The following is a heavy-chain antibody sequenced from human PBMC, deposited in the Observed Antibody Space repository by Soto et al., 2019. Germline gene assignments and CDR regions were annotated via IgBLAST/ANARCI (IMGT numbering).Heavy chain of an antibody. J-gene: IGHJ4*02. CDR2: ISGSGGST. CDR3: AKDPRRMGSGRVV. CDR1: GFTFSSYA. V-gene: IGHV3-23*01. D-gene: IGHD6-19*01. Sequence: PGGSLRLSCAASGFTFSSYAMSWVRQAPGKGLEWVSAISGSGGSTYYADSVKGRFTISRDNSKNTLYLQMNSLRAEDTAVYYCAKDPRRMGSGRVVWGQATLVTVSS.